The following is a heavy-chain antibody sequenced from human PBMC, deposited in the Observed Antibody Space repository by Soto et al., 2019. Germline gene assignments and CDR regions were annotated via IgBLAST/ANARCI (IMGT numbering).Heavy chain of an antibody. J-gene: IGHJ5*02. CDR3: ARAPFVEVPSRWGNWSAP. V-gene: IGHV4-4*02. CDR2: IYHSGST. Sequence: SETLSLTCAVSSGSISSSNWWSWVRQPPGKGLEWIGEIYHSGSTNYNPSLKSRVTISVDKSKNQFSLKLSSVTAADTAVYYCARAPFVEVPSRWGNWSAPWGKGTLVTVSS. CDR1: SGSISSSNW. D-gene: IGHD2-2*01.